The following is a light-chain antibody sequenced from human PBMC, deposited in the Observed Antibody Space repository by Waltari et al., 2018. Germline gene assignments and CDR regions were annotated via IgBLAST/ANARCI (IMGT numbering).Light chain of an antibody. Sequence: SSELTQPSSVSVSPGQTARITCSGDMLPKKYTRWFQQKPGQAPVLVLYQDSARPSGIPERFSGSSSGTTVTLTISGAQVEDEADYDCYSTTDNNLGVFGPGTRVTVL. CDR3: YSTTDNNLGV. CDR2: QDS. V-gene: IGLV3-27*01. CDR1: MLPKKY. J-gene: IGLJ1*01.